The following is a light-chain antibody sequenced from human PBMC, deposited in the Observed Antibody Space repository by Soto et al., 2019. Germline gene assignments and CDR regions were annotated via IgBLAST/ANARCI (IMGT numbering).Light chain of an antibody. V-gene: IGLV2-11*01. Sequence: QSALTQPRSVSGSPGQSVTISCTGTSSDVGGYNYVSWYQQHPGNAPKLMIYDVSKRPSGVPDRFSGSKSANTASLTISGLQAEDAADYYCCSYAGTYTFVFGGGTKLTVL. CDR3: CSYAGTYTFV. J-gene: IGLJ2*01. CDR1: SSDVGGYNY. CDR2: DVS.